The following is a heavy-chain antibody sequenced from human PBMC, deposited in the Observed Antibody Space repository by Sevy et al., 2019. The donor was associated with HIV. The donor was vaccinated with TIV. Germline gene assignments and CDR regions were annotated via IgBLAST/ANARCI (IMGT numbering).Heavy chain of an antibody. D-gene: IGHD2-8*02. Sequence: GGLRLSCAASGFTFSDYYMGWFRQAPGKGLEWVSYISSSGALVFYADSVEGRFTISRDNAKNSLFLQMNSLRAEDTAIYYCARAGDDYCTESDCNKNWFDPWGQGTLVTVSS. CDR1: GFTFSDYY. V-gene: IGHV3-11*01. J-gene: IGHJ5*02. CDR2: ISSSGALV. CDR3: ARAGDDYCTESDCNKNWFDP.